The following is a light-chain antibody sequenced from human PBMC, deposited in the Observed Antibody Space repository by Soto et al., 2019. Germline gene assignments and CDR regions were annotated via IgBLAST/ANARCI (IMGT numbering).Light chain of an antibody. Sequence: IQMTQSPSTLSASVGDRVTISCRASQGIGNALGWYQQKPGKAPKLLIYAASNLQSGVPSTFSGSGSGTDFSLTISSLQPEDFATYFCQQSYSTPRTFGGGTKVDIK. CDR3: QQSYSTPRT. CDR2: AAS. V-gene: IGKV1-39*01. CDR1: QGIGNA. J-gene: IGKJ4*01.